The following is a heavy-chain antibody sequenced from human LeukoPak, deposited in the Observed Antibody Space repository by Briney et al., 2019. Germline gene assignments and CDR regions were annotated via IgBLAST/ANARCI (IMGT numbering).Heavy chain of an antibody. CDR1: GFTFSSHA. D-gene: IGHD6-13*01. CDR2: MNQDGSKK. V-gene: IGHV3-7*01. J-gene: IGHJ1*01. Sequence: GGSLRLSCAASGFTFSSHAMRWVRQAPGKGLEWVANMNQDGSKKHYVGSVKGRFTISRDNAKNSVYLQMNSLRVDDTAVYYCVRAIAAANSYWGQGTLVTVSS. CDR3: VRAIAAANSY.